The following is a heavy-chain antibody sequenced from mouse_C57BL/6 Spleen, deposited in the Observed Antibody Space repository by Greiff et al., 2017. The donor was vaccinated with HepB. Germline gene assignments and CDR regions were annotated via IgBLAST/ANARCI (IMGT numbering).Heavy chain of an antibody. D-gene: IGHD1-1*01. CDR3: AIITTVGAMDY. Sequence: QVQLKESGTELVKPGASVKLSCKASGYTFTSYWMHWVKQRPGQGLEWIGNINPSNGGTNYNEKFKSKATLTVDKSSSTAYMQLSSLTSEDSAVYYCAIITTVGAMDYWGQGTSVTVSS. J-gene: IGHJ4*01. V-gene: IGHV1-53*01. CDR2: INPSNGGT. CDR1: GYTFTSYW.